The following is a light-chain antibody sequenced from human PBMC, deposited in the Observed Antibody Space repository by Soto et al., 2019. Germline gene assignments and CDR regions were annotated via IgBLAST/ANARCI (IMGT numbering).Light chain of an antibody. V-gene: IGKV1-39*01. CDR3: QQSYKIPCT. Sequence: DIQMTQSPSSLSASIGDRVTVTCRASQTIGNYLSWYQQKPGKAPKLLIYDASSLQSGVPLRFSGIGSGTHFTVTINSLQPEDFATYYCQQSYKIPCTFGPGIKVDLK. J-gene: IGKJ3*01. CDR1: QTIGNY. CDR2: DAS.